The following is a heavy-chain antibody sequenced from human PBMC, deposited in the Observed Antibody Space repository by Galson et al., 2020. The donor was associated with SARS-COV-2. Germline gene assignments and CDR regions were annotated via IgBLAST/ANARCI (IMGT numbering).Heavy chain of an antibody. CDR3: TRPGGSYYVDYYYYGMDV. CDR1: GFTFGDYA. V-gene: IGHV3-49*03. J-gene: IGHJ6*02. D-gene: IGHD1-26*01. Sequence: GGSLRLSCTASGFTFGDYAMSWFRQAPGKGLEGGGCSRSKANGGTTEYAASVKGRYSISRDDSKSIAYLQMNSLKTEDTAVYYCTRPGGSYYVDYYYYGMDVWGQGTTVTVSS. CDR2: SRSKANGGTT.